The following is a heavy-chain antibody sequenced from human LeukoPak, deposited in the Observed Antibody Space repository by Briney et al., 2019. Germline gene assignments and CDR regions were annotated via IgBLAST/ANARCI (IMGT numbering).Heavy chain of an antibody. Sequence: GASVKVSCKASGYTFTNYGISWVRQAPGQGLEWMGWISTYNGNTNYAQKLQGRVTMTTDTSTSTAYMELSGLRSDDTAVYYCARPNYYDSSGHFDYWGQGALVTVSS. CDR1: GYTFTNYG. CDR2: ISTYNGNT. CDR3: ARPNYYDSSGHFDY. J-gene: IGHJ4*02. D-gene: IGHD3-22*01. V-gene: IGHV1-18*01.